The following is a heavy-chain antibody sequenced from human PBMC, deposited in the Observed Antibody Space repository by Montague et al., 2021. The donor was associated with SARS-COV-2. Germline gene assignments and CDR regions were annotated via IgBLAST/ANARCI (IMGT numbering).Heavy chain of an antibody. Sequence: SETRSLTCTVSGGSISSSSYYWGWLRQPPGKGLEWIGSIYYSGSTYYNPSLKSRVTISVDTSKNQFSLKLSSVTAADTAVYYCATYYDILTGYYIDAFDIWGQGTMVTVSS. J-gene: IGHJ3*02. CDR3: ATYYDILTGYYIDAFDI. D-gene: IGHD3-9*01. CDR2: IYYSGST. V-gene: IGHV4-39*01. CDR1: GGSISSSSYY.